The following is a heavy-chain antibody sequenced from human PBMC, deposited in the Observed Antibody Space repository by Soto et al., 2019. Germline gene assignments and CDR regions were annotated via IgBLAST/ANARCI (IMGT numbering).Heavy chain of an antibody. Sequence: SGPTLVNPTETLTLTCTVSGFSLSNARMGVSWIRQPPGKALEWLAHIFSNDEKSYSTSLKSRLTISKDTSKSQVVLTMTNMDPVDTATYYCAPFAGYSSGWYYFDYWGQGTLVTVSS. CDR1: GFSLSNARMG. CDR3: APFAGYSSGWYYFDY. J-gene: IGHJ4*02. V-gene: IGHV2-26*01. D-gene: IGHD6-19*01. CDR2: IFSNDEK.